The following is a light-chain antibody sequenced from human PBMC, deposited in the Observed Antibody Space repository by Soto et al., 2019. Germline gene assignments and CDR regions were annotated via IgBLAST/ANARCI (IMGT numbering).Light chain of an antibody. V-gene: IGKV3-11*01. CDR3: QQSYSTPAT. CDR2: DAS. J-gene: IGKJ5*01. Sequence: EIVLTQSPSTLSLSPGERATLSCRASQSVSSCLAWYQQKPGQAPRLLIYDASNRATGIPARFSGSGSGTDFTLTVSSLQPEDFATYYCQQSYSTPATFGQGTRLEIK. CDR1: QSVSSC.